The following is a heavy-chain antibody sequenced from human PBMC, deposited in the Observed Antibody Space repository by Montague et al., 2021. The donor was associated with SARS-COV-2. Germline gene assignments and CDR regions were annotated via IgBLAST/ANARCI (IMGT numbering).Heavy chain of an antibody. CDR1: GDSDAVVEPG. D-gene: IGHD1-26*01. CDR2: SRFRFKKKN. CDR3: ARTSASSDY. V-gene: IGHV6-1*01. Sequence: CAISGDSDAVVEPGRSWDRHTSELRLAHLLVSRFRFKKKNDYAVSVKSRMTINPDTSTNQISLQLNSVTPEDTAVYYCARTSASSDYWGQGTLVTVSS. J-gene: IGHJ4*02.